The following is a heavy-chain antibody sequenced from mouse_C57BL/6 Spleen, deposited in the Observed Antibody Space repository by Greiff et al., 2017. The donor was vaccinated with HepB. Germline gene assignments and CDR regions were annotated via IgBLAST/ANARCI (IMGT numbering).Heavy chain of an antibody. J-gene: IGHJ3*01. Sequence: QVQLKESGAELMKPGASVKLSCKATGYTFTGYWIEWVKQRPGHGLEWIGEILPGSGSTNYNEKFKGKATFTADTSSNTADMQLSSLTTEDSAIYYCACYLYYYGTRTGFAYWGQGTLVTVSA. V-gene: IGHV1-9*01. CDR1: GYTFTGYW. D-gene: IGHD1-1*01. CDR3: ACYLYYYGTRTGFAY. CDR2: ILPGSGST.